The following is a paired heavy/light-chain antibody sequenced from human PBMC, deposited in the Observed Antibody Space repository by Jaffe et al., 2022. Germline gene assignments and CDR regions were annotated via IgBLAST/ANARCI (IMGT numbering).Light chain of an antibody. Sequence: QSVLTQPPSASGTPGQRVTISCSGSSSNIGSNTVSWYQQLPGTAPKLLIYRNDQRPSGVPDRFSASKSGTSASLAISGLQSDEEADYYCAAWDDSLKGVVFGGGTKLTVL. V-gene: IGLV1-44*01. CDR3: AAWDDSLKGVV. CDR2: RND. CDR1: SSNIGSNT. J-gene: IGLJ2*01.
Heavy chain of an antibody. J-gene: IGHJ3*01. Sequence: EVQLLESGGGLVQPGGSLRLSCAVSGFTFSSYAMSWVRQAPGKGLEWVSGITGGGGTLYYADSVKGRFTISRDNSKNTLHLQMNSLRADDTAIYYCAKDQTTVTPRGAFDVWGQGTLVTVS. CDR3: AKDQTTVTPRGAFDV. CDR2: ITGGGGTL. D-gene: IGHD4-17*01. CDR1: GFTFSSYA. V-gene: IGHV3-23*01.